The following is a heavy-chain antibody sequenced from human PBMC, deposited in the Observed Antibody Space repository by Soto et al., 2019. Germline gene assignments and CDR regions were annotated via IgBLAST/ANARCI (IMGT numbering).Heavy chain of an antibody. CDR2: ISGSGGST. CDR1: GFTFSSYA. J-gene: IGHJ4*02. CDR3: AKDNDFWSGYYDY. D-gene: IGHD3-3*01. V-gene: IGHV3-23*01. Sequence: EVQLLESGGGLVQPGGSLRLSCAASGFTFSSYAMSWVRQAPGKGLEWVSAISGSGGSTYYADSVKGRITISRDNSKNTLYLQMNSLRAEDTAVYYCAKDNDFWSGYYDYWGQGTLVTVSS.